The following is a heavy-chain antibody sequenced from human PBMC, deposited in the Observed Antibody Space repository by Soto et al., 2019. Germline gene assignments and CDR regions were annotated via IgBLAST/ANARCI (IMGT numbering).Heavy chain of an antibody. Sequence: EVHLVEAGGGLVQPGESLRLSCATSGFTLSDNWMSWVRQAPGKGLEWVANIEDGGSERWYADSVKGRFTIFRDTAKNSLYLQMTGQRDEDTAMYYCTRNAYWGQGTLVTVSS. J-gene: IGHJ4*02. CDR1: GFTLSDNW. CDR2: IEDGGSER. CDR3: TRNAY. V-gene: IGHV3-7*01.